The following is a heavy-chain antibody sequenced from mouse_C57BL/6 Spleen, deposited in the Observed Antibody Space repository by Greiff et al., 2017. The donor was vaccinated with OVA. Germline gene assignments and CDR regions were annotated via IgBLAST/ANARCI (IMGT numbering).Heavy chain of an antibody. J-gene: IGHJ1*03. CDR2: INPSTGGT. CDR1: GYSFTGYY. D-gene: IGHD1-1*01. CDR3: ARSDYGSSDWYFDV. V-gene: IGHV1-42*01. Sequence: EVKLMESGPELVKPGASVKISCKASGYSFTGYYMNWVKQSPEKSLEWIGEINPSTGGTTYNQKFKAKATLTVDKSSSTAYMQLKSLTSEDSAVYYCARSDYGSSDWYFDVWGTGTTVTVSS.